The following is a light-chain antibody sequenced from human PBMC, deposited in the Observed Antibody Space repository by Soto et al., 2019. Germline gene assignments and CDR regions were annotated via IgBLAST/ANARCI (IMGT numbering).Light chain of an antibody. CDR1: QSVLFSSNNKNY. CDR3: QQDYSSPRT. CDR2: WAS. V-gene: IGKV4-1*01. J-gene: IGKJ1*01. Sequence: DSVMTQTPDSLAVSLGERSTINCKSSQSVLFSSNNKNYLTWYQHKPGQPPKLLIYWASTRESGVPDRFSGSGSGTDFTLTISSLQAEDVAVYYCQQDYSSPRTFGQGTKV.